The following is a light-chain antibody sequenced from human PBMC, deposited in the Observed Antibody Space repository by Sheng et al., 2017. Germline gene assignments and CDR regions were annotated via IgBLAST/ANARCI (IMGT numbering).Light chain of an antibody. CDR3: QSYDSSLSAWV. Sequence: QSVLTQPPSVSGAPGQRVTISCTGSSSNIGTGFDVYWYQQLPGTAPKLLIYGNSNRPSGVPDRFSGSKSGTSVSLAITGLQAEDEADYYCQSYDSSLSAWVFGTGTKVTVL. V-gene: IGLV1-40*01. J-gene: IGLJ1*01. CDR2: GNS. CDR1: SSNIGTGFD.